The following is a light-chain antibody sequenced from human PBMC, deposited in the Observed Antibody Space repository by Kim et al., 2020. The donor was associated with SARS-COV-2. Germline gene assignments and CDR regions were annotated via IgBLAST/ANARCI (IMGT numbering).Light chain of an antibody. V-gene: IGKV3-20*01. CDR3: QQYGSSRWT. CDR1: QSVSSSY. CDR2: GAS. Sequence: EIVLTQSPGALSLSPGERATLSCRASQSVSSSYLAWYQQKPGQAPRLLSYGASSRATGIPDRFSGSGSGTDFTLTISRLEPEDSAVYYCQQYGSSRWTFGQGTKVDIK. J-gene: IGKJ1*01.